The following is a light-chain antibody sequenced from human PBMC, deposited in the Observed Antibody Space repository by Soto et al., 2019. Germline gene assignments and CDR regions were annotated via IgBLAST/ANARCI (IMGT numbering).Light chain of an antibody. CDR3: SSYAGSNNFEVV. J-gene: IGLJ2*01. CDR1: SSDVGGYNY. Sequence: QSALTQPPSASGSPGQSVTISCTGTSSDVGGYNYVSWYQQNPGKAPKLMIYEVSKRPSGVPDRFSGSKSGNTASLTVSGLQAEDEADYYCSSYAGSNNFEVVFGGGTKLTVL. V-gene: IGLV2-8*01. CDR2: EVS.